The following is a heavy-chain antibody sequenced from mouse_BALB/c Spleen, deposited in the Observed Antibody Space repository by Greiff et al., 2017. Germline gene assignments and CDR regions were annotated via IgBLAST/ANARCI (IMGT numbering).Heavy chain of an antibody. CDR3: IGYFGGFAY. D-gene: IGHD1-1*02. J-gene: IGHJ3*01. Sequence: DVQLQESGAELVRSGASVKLSCTASGFNIKDYYMHWVKQRPEQGLEWIGWIDPENGDTEYAPKFQGKATMTADTSSNTAYLQLSSLTSEDTAVYYCIGYFGGFAYWGQGTLVTVSA. V-gene: IGHV14-4*02. CDR1: GFNIKDYY. CDR2: IDPENGDT.